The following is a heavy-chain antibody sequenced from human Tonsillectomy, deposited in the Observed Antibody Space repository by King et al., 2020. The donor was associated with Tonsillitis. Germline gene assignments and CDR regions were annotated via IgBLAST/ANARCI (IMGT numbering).Heavy chain of an antibody. J-gene: IGHJ3*01. V-gene: IGHV5-10-1*01. CDR1: GYSFTTYW. Sequence: QLVQSGAEVKKPGESLRISCKGSGYSFTTYWISWVRHLPGKGLEWMGKIDPSDSYTDYSPSFQGHVTISGDKSISTAYLQWSSLKASDTAMYYCARRSMAVSGDAFDVWGQGTMVTVSS. CDR2: IDPSDSYT. CDR3: ARRSMAVSGDAFDV. D-gene: IGHD2-8*02.